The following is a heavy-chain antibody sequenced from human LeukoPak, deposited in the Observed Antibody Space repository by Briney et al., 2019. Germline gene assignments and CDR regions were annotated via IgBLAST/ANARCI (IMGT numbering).Heavy chain of an antibody. V-gene: IGHV3-23*01. CDR2: SSGSDGSA. J-gene: IGHJ4*02. D-gene: IGHD5-12*01. Sequence: GGSLRLSCAASGLTLSSYALSWVRQAPGKGLEWVSSSSGSDGSAYYADSVKGRFTISRDTSRNSLYLRMHSLRPEDTAVYYCAKDVEATITSGGYYFDHWGQGALVTVSS. CDR1: GLTLSSYA. CDR3: AKDVEATITSGGYYFDH.